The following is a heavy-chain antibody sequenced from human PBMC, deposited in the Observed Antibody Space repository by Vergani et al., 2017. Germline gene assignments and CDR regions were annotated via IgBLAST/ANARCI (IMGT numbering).Heavy chain of an antibody. CDR3: ARGGYCTNVVCHSGPASY. V-gene: IGHV1-18*01. Sequence: QVQLVQSGAEVKKPGASVKVSCKASGYTFASYGISWVRQAPGQGLEWMGWSSAYNGNTNYAPKVQGRVTMTTDTSTSTAYMELRSLRSYDPAVSYCARGGYCTNVVCHSGPASYWGQGTLVTVSS. J-gene: IGHJ4*02. CDR1: GYTFASYG. CDR2: SSAYNGNT. D-gene: IGHD2-8*01.